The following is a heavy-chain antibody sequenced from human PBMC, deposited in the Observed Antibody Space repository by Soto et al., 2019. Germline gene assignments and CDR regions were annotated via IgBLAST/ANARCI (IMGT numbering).Heavy chain of an antibody. Sequence: EVQLLESGGGLVQPGGSLRLSCAASGFTFSSYAMSWVRQAPGKGLEWVSAISGSGGSTYYADSVKGRFTISRDNSKTTLYLQMNSLRAEDTAVYYCAKDYDILTGYFPDYWGQGTLVTVSS. CDR3: AKDYDILTGYFPDY. CDR1: GFTFSSYA. CDR2: ISGSGGST. D-gene: IGHD3-9*01. V-gene: IGHV3-23*01. J-gene: IGHJ4*02.